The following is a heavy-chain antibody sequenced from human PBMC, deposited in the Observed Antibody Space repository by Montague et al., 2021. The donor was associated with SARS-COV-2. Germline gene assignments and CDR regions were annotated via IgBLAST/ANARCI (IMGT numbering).Heavy chain of an antibody. Sequence: SETLSLTCTVSGGSISSTSYYWGWVRQPPGKGLEWIGSIYHSGSAYYNPSLESRVTISIDTSKNQFSLKLSSVTAADTAVYYCAGVPASGSYWSCDYWGQGTLVTVSS. CDR1: GGSISSTSYY. CDR3: AGVPASGSYWSCDY. V-gene: IGHV4-39*07. D-gene: IGHD1-26*01. CDR2: IYHSGSA. J-gene: IGHJ4*02.